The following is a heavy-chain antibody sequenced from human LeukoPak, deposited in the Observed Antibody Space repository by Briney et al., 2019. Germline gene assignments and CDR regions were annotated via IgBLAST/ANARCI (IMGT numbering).Heavy chain of an antibody. CDR1: GGSISSYY. Sequence: PSETLSLTCTVSGGSISSYYWSWIRQPAGKGLEWIGRIYTSGSTNYNPSLKSRVTMSVDTSKNQFSLKLSSVTAADTAVYYCTRDYGNDFWSGYKAMDVWGKGTTVTVSS. J-gene: IGHJ6*03. V-gene: IGHV4-4*07. CDR2: IYTSGST. D-gene: IGHD3-3*01. CDR3: TRDYGNDFWSGYKAMDV.